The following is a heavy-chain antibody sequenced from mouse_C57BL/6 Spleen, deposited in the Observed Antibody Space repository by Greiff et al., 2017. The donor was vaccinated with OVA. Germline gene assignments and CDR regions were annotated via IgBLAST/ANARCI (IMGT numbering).Heavy chain of an antibody. D-gene: IGHD2-4*01. J-gene: IGHJ4*01. V-gene: IGHV10-1*01. CDR1: GFSFNTYA. CDR3: GRGPYYDYDWVMDY. Sequence: EVKLVESGGGLVQPKGSLKLSCAASGFSFNTYAMNWVRQAPGKGLEWVARIRSKSNNYATYYADSVKDRFTISRDDSESMLYLQMNNLKTEDTAMYYCGRGPYYDYDWVMDYWGQGTSVTVSS. CDR2: IRSKSNNYAT.